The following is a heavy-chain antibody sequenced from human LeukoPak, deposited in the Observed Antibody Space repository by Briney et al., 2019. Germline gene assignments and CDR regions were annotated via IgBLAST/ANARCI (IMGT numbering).Heavy chain of an antibody. D-gene: IGHD5-24*01. CDR3: TRVGYIDEGIDY. J-gene: IGHJ4*02. CDR2: INQDGSKK. Sequence: GGSLRLSCAASGFTFSSYWMNWARQAPGKGLEWVANINQDGSKKSYVDSVKGRFTISRDNAKNSLYLQMNSLRAEDTAIYYCTRVGYIDEGIDYWGQGTLVTVSS. V-gene: IGHV3-7*04. CDR1: GFTFSSYW.